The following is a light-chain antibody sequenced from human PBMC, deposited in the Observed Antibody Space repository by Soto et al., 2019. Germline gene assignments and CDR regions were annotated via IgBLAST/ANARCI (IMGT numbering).Light chain of an antibody. V-gene: IGKV3-20*01. J-gene: IGKJ1*01. CDR1: RSVSRTY. CDR2: GAS. CDR3: QQYGASLWT. Sequence: DIVLTQSPATLSLSPGDRATLSCRASRSVSRTYFAWYQQRPGQAPRPLIYGASNRATGIPDRFTGSGSGTDFTLTITRLEPEDFAVYYCQQYGASLWTVGQGTKVEVK.